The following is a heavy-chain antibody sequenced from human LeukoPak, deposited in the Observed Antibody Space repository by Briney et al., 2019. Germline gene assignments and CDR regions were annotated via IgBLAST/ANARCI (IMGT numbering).Heavy chain of an antibody. J-gene: IGHJ4*02. CDR1: GFTFSSYA. V-gene: IGHV3-23*01. CDR2: ISSSGGGT. Sequence: AGGSLRLSCAASGFTFSSYAMSWVRQTPGKGLEWVSAISSSGGGTHYADSVKGRFTISRDNSKNTLYPQMNSLRAEDTALYYCAREKAATGFFDYWGQGTLVTVSS. CDR3: AREKAATGFFDY. D-gene: IGHD6-13*01.